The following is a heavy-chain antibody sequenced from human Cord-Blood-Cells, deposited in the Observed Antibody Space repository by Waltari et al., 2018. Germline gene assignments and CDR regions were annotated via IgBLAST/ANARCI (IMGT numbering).Heavy chain of an antibody. CDR2: INQSGST. D-gene: IGHD2-2*01. CDR1: GGSFSGYY. CDR3: ARDIVVVPAAIEGDYNWFDP. Sequence: QVQLQQWGAGLLKPSETLSLTCAVYGGSFSGYYWSWIRQPPGKGLEWIGEINQSGSTHYNPSLKSRVTISVDTSKNQFSLKLSSVTAADTAVYYCARDIVVVPAAIEGDYNWFDPWGQGTLVTVSS. V-gene: IGHV4-34*01. J-gene: IGHJ5*02.